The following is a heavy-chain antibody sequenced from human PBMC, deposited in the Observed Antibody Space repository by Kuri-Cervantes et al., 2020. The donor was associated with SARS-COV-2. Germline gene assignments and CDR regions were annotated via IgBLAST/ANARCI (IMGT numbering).Heavy chain of an antibody. V-gene: IGHV3-21*01. CDR3: ARDHRSGPEGIYFDY. J-gene: IGHJ4*02. Sequence: GESLKISCAASGFTFSNAWMSWVRQAPGKGLEWVSSISSSSSYIYYADSVKGRFTISRDNAKNSLYLQMNSLRAEDTAVYYCARDHRSGPEGIYFDYWGQGTLVTVSS. CDR1: GFTFSNAW. CDR2: ISSSSSYI. D-gene: IGHD6-13*01.